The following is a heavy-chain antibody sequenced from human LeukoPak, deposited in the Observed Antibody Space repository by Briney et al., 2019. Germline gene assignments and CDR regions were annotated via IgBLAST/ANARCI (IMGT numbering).Heavy chain of an antibody. J-gene: IGHJ5*02. CDR2: IYYSGST. V-gene: IGHV4-39*01. CDR1: GGSISDSNYY. Sequence: SETLSLTCTVSGGSISDSNYYWGWIRQPPGRGLEWIGNIYYSGSTYYSPSLKSRVTVSVDTSKNQFSLKLSSVTAADTAEYYCARQSTIAAARIDPWGQGTLVTVSS. CDR3: ARQSTIAAARIDP. D-gene: IGHD6-25*01.